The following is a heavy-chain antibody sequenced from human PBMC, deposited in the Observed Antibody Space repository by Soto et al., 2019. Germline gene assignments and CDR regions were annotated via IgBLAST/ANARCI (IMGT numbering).Heavy chain of an antibody. J-gene: IGHJ4*02. CDR3: ANKAGSLHY. CDR2: IKPDGSDK. V-gene: IGHV3-7*05. CDR1: GFTFSTYW. Sequence: GGSLRLSCAASGFTFSTYWMYWVRQAPGKGLQWVGNIKPDGSDKYYVDSVKGRFTISRDNAKNSVYLQMNSLRVEDTAVYYCANKAGSLHYWGQGTLVTVSS. D-gene: IGHD1-26*01.